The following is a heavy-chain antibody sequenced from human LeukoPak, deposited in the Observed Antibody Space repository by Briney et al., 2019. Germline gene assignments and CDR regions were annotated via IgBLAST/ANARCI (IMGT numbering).Heavy chain of an antibody. D-gene: IGHD3-10*01. Sequence: SETLSLTCTASGGSISSSSYYWGWIRQPPGTGLEWIGSIYYSGSTYYNPSLKSRVTISVDTSKNQFSLKLSSVTAADTAVYYCARTGSLWFGENWGQGTLVTVSS. CDR3: ARTGSLWFGEN. V-gene: IGHV4-39*01. CDR1: GGSISSSSYY. CDR2: IYYSGST. J-gene: IGHJ4*02.